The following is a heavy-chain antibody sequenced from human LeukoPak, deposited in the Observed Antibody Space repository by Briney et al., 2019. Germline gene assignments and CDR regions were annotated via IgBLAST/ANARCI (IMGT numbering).Heavy chain of an antibody. CDR2: IRSKGYGGTT. V-gene: IGHV3-49*04. CDR3: TRVLDRIYYYSWVPDY. CDR1: GFNFGDYA. Sequence: GRSLRLSCVASGFNFGDYAMHWVSQALGKGLEWVGFIRSKGYGGTTEYAASVKARFTISRDDSKISGDDSKSIAYLQMNSLKTEDTAVYYCTRVLDRIYYYSWVPDYWGQGTLVTVSS. D-gene: IGHD5/OR15-5a*01. J-gene: IGHJ4*02.